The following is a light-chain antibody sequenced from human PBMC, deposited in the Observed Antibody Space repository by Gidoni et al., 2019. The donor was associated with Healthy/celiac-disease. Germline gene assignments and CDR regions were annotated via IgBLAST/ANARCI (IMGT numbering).Light chain of an antibody. Sequence: SYELTQPPSVSVSPGQTASITCSGDKLGDKYACWYQQKPGQSPVLVIYQDSKRPSGIPERFSGSNSGNTATLTISGTQAMDEADYYCQAWDSSTGVFGGGTKLTX. CDR1: KLGDKY. J-gene: IGLJ2*01. CDR2: QDS. V-gene: IGLV3-1*01. CDR3: QAWDSSTGV.